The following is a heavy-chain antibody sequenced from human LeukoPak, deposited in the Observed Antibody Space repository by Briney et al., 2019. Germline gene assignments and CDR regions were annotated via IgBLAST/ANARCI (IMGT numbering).Heavy chain of an antibody. D-gene: IGHD1-26*01. CDR2: INYSGTT. V-gene: IGHV4-59*08. Sequence: SETLSLTCSVSGSSISTYYWCWIRQPPGQGLEWIGYINYSGTTNYNPSLKSRVTISVDTSKNHFSLRLNSVTAADTAVYFCARFGIDICVQKYYLDGWVRGILVTVSS. CDR3: ARFGIDICVQKYYLDG. J-gene: IGHJ4*02. CDR1: GSSISTYY.